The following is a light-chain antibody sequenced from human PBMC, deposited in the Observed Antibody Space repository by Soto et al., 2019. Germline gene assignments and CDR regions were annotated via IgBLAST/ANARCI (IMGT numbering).Light chain of an antibody. CDR1: HTVTSN. V-gene: IGKV3-15*01. CDR2: GAS. Sequence: EIMMTQSPATLSVSPGERATLSCRASHTVTSNLAWYQQKPGHAPRLLIYGASTRATGIPARFSGSGSGTEFTLTIYRLQSEDFAVYYCQQYNYWPRTFGQGTKVEIK. CDR3: QQYNYWPRT. J-gene: IGKJ1*01.